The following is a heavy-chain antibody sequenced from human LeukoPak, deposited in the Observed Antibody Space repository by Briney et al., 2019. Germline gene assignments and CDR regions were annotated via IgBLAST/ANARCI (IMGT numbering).Heavy chain of an antibody. V-gene: IGHV3-30*02. D-gene: IGHD6-6*01. CDR2: IRYDGSNK. Sequence: PGGSLRLSCAASGFTFSSYGMHWVRQAPGKGLEWVAFIRYDGSNKYYADSVKGRLTISRDNSKNTLYLQMNSLRAEDTAVYYCAKVPSSSSGFDYWGQGTLVTVSS. CDR3: AKVPSSSSGFDY. J-gene: IGHJ4*02. CDR1: GFTFSSYG.